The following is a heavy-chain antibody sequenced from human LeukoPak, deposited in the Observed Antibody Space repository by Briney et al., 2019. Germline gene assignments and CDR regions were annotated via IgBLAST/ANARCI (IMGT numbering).Heavy chain of an antibody. V-gene: IGHV1-8*01. CDR2: MNPNSGNT. D-gene: IGHD3-22*01. CDR3: AREGDRDSSGYYYHFDY. J-gene: IGHJ4*02. CDR1: GYTFTSYD. Sequence: ASVKVSCKASGYTFTSYDINWVRQATGQGLEWMGWMNPNSGNTGYAQKFQGRVTMTRNTSISTAYMELSSLRSEDTAVYYCAREGDRDSSGYYYHFDYWGQGTLVTVSS.